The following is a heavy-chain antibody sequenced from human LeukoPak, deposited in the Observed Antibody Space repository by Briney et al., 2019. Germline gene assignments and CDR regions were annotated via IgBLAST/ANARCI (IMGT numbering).Heavy chain of an antibody. Sequence: GGSLRLSCAASGFTFSSYSMNWVRQAPGKGLEWVSSISSSSSYIYYADSVKGRFTISRDNAKNSLYLQMNSLRAEDTALYYCARATVTTEYYFDYWGQGTLVTVSS. V-gene: IGHV3-21*01. CDR2: ISSSSSYI. CDR1: GFTFSSYS. D-gene: IGHD4-17*01. CDR3: ARATVTTEYYFDY. J-gene: IGHJ4*02.